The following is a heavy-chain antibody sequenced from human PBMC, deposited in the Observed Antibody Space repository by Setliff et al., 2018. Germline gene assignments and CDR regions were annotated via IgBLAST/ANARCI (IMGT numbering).Heavy chain of an antibody. J-gene: IGHJ4*02. Sequence: ASVKVSCKASGYTFTTYYIHWVRQAPGQGPEWMGIINARDGTTTYAQKFQGRVTITADESTSTAYMELSSLKSEDTAVYYCARSPFPVDTVMVTTFDSWGQGTLVTVSS. CDR3: ARSPFPVDTVMVTTFDS. V-gene: IGHV1-46*01. D-gene: IGHD5-18*01. CDR2: INARDGTT. CDR1: GYTFTTYY.